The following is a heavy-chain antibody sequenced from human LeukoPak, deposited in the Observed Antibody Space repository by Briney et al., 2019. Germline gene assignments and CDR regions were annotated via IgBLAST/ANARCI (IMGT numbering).Heavy chain of an antibody. V-gene: IGHV3-48*01. D-gene: IGHD3-10*01. J-gene: IGHJ4*02. Sequence: GGSLRLSCAASGFTFSSYSMNWVRQAPGKGLEWVSYISSSSSTIYYADSVKGRFTISRDNAKNSLYLQMNSLRAEDTAVYYCARDGKVRGVISPPPDYWGQGTLVTVSS. CDR1: GFTFSSYS. CDR3: ARDGKVRGVISPPPDY. CDR2: ISSSSSTI.